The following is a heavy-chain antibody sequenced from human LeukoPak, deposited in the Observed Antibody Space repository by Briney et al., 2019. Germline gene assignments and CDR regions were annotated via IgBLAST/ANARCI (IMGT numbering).Heavy chain of an antibody. CDR1: GGSISSYY. CDR2: IYYSGST. V-gene: IGHV4-59*01. J-gene: IGHJ6*03. D-gene: IGHD3-22*01. CDR3: AGHYYDSSGYFLHYYYDMDV. Sequence: SETLSLTCTVSGGSISSYYWSWIRQPPGKGLEWIGYIYYSGSTNYNPSLKSRVTISVDTSKNQFSLKLSSVTAADTAVYYCAGHYYDSSGYFLHYYYDMDVWGKGTTVTVSS.